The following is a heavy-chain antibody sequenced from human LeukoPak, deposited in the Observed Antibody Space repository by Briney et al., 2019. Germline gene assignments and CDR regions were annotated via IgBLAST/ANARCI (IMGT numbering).Heavy chain of an antibody. D-gene: IGHD4-11*01. CDR1: GGSISSYY. J-gene: IGHJ4*02. Sequence: SETLSLTCTVSGGSISSYYWSWIRQPPGKGLEWIGYIYYSGSTNYNPSLKSRVTISVDTSKNQFSLKLSSVTAADTAVYYCARMTSGYYFDYWGQGILVTVSS. CDR3: ARMTSGYYFDY. CDR2: IYYSGST. V-gene: IGHV4-59*01.